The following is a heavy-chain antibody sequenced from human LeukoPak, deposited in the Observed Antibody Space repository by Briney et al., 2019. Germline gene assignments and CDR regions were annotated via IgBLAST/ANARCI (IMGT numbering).Heavy chain of an antibody. CDR3: ARSMVRGGGWFDP. CDR2: IYYSGST. J-gene: IGHJ5*02. V-gene: IGHV4-39*07. D-gene: IGHD3-10*01. Sequence: PSETLSLTCTVSGGSISSSSYYWGWIRQPPGKGLEWIGSIYYSGSTYYNPSLKSRVTISVDTSKNQFSLKLSSVTAADTAVYYCARSMVRGGGWFDPWGQGTLVTVSS. CDR1: GGSISSSSYY.